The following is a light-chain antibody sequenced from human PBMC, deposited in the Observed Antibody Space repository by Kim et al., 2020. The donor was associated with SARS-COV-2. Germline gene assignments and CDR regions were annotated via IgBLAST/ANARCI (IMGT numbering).Light chain of an antibody. Sequence: SPGDTATLSARPSPAVTSSSVAWYRQKPGQAPGLVMYGTSNRASGIPDRFSGSGSGTDFTLTINRLEPEDFAVYYCQYYGASPYTFGQGTKLEIK. CDR3: QYYGASPYT. CDR1: PAVTSSS. CDR2: GTS. J-gene: IGKJ2*01. V-gene: IGKV3-20*01.